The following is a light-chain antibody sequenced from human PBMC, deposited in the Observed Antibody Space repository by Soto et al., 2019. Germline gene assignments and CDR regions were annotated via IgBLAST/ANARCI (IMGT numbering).Light chain of an antibody. J-gene: IGKJ4*01. CDR1: QSVNSN. V-gene: IGKV3-20*01. CDR2: GAS. CDR3: QQYGSSPLT. Sequence: ELVLTQSPATLSLPPGERATLSCRASQSVNSNLAWYQQKAGQAPRLLIYGASSRATGIPDRFSGSGSGTDFTLTISRLEPEDFAVYYCQQYGSSPLTFGGGTKVDIK.